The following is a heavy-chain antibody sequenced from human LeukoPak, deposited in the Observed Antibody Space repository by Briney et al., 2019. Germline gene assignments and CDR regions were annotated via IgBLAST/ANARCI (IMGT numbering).Heavy chain of an antibody. CDR1: GYTLTELS. CDR3: ATRISIVGATGGFDY. CDR2: FDPEDDET. V-gene: IGHV1-24*01. D-gene: IGHD1-26*01. Sequence: ASVKVSCKVSGYTLTELSMHWVRQAPGKGLEWMGGFDPEDDETIYAQKFQGRVTMTEDTSTDTAYMELSSLRSEDTAVYYCATRISIVGATGGFDYWGQGTLVTVSS. J-gene: IGHJ4*02.